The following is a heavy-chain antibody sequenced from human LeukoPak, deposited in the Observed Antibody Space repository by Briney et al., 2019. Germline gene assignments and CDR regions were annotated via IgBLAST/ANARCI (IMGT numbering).Heavy chain of an antibody. V-gene: IGHV1-2*02. D-gene: IGHD3-10*01. CDR2: INPNSGDT. CDR1: GYAFTDYY. Sequence: ASVKVSCKASGYAFTDYYMHWVRQAPGQGLEWMGWINPNSGDTNYAQKFQGRVTMTRDTSISTAYMELSRLRSDDTAVYYCARVRDLWFGDFDYWGQGTLVTVSS. J-gene: IGHJ4*02. CDR3: ARVRDLWFGDFDY.